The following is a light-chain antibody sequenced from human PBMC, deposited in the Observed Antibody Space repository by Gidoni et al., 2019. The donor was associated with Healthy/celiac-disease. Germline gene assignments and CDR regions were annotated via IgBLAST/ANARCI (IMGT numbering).Light chain of an antibody. CDR3: QQLNSYPVT. V-gene: IGKV1-9*01. J-gene: IGKJ4*01. CDR2: AAS. Sequence: DIQLTQAPSFLSASVGDRVTITCRASQGIRSFLAWYQQKPGQAPRLLIYAASTLQSGVPSRFSGSGSGTEFTLTISSLQPEDFATYYCQQLNSYPVTFGGGTKVEIK. CDR1: QGIRSF.